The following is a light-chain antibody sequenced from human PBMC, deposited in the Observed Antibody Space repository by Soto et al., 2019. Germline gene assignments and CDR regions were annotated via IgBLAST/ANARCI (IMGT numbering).Light chain of an antibody. V-gene: IGLV2-14*03. CDR3: SSYTSSSTYV. CDR1: SSDVGGYNY. Sequence: QSALTQPASVSGSPGQSITISCTGTSSDVGGYNYVSWYQQHPGNAPKLMIYDVTNRPSGVSNRFSGYKSGNTASLTISGLQAEDEADYYCSSYTSSSTYVFGTGTKVTVI. CDR2: DVT. J-gene: IGLJ1*01.